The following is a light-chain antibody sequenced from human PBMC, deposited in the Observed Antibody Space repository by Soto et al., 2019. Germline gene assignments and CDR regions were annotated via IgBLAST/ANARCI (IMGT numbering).Light chain of an antibody. CDR1: QDISTY. CDR2: DAS. V-gene: IGKV1-33*01. J-gene: IGKJ3*01. CDR3: QQYDDLPLIFT. Sequence: DIQMAQSPSSLSASVGDRVTITCQASQDISTYLNWYQQRPGKAPKLLIYDASNLETGVPSRFSGSGSGTDFTFTISSLQPEDIATYYCQQYDDLPLIFTFGPGTKVDIK.